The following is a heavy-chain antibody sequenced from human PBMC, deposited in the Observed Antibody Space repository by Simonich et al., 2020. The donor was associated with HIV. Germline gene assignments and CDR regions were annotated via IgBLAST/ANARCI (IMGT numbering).Heavy chain of an antibody. V-gene: IGHV1-2*06. J-gene: IGHJ5*02. CDR1: GYTFTGYY. CDR3: AREPNSSGYYTGGWFDP. D-gene: IGHD3-3*01. CDR2: INPKSGGT. Sequence: QEQLVQSGAEGKKPGASVKVSCEASGYTFTGYYIHWVRHAPGQGVEWMGRINPKSGGTNSAQSFQGRVTMTRDTSISTAYMELSRLRSDDTAVYYCAREPNSSGYYTGGWFDPWGQGTLVTVFS.